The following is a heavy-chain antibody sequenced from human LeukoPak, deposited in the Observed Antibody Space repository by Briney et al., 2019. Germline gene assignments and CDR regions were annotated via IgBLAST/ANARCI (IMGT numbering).Heavy chain of an antibody. V-gene: IGHV3-21*01. Sequence: GGSLRLSCAASGFAFNSYTIKWVRQAPGKGLEWVSAITSRGTHIYNADSVKGRFTISRDNAENSAYLQMSSLRAEDTAVYYCARVAQGATTENYYYYYMDVWGKGTTVTVSS. CDR1: GFAFNSYT. CDR3: ARVAQGATTENYYYYYMDV. CDR2: ITSRGTHI. J-gene: IGHJ6*03. D-gene: IGHD4-11*01.